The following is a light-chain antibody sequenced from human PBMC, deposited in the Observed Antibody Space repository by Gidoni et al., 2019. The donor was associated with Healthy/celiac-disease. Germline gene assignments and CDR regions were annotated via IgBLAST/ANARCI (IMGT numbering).Light chain of an antibody. CDR2: AAS. V-gene: IGKV1-39*01. Sequence: DIQMTQSPSSLSASVGDRVTITCRASQSISSYLNWYQQKPGKAPKLLIYAASSLQSGVPSRFSGSGSGTEFTLTISSLQPEDSATYYCQQSYSTPWTFXQXTKVEIK. J-gene: IGKJ1*01. CDR1: QSISSY. CDR3: QQSYSTPWT.